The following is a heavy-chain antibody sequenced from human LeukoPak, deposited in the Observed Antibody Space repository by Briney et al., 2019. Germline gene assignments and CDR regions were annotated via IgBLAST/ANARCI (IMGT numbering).Heavy chain of an antibody. CDR2: INPNSGGT. V-gene: IGHV1-2*02. D-gene: IGHD1-26*01. CDR3: AREFPRWELVHDY. Sequence: ASVKVSRKASGYTFTGYYMHWVRQAPGQGLEWMGWINPNSGGTNYAQKFQGRVTMTRDTSISTAYMELSRLRSDDTAVYYCAREFPRWELVHDYWGQGTLVTVSS. CDR1: GYTFTGYY. J-gene: IGHJ4*02.